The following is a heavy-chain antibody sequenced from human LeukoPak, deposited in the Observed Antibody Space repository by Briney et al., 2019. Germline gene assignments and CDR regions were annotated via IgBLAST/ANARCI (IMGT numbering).Heavy chain of an antibody. V-gene: IGHV4-61*02. CDR1: SASISSGSYY. CDR3: ASQLGYFDF. J-gene: IGHJ4*02. Sequence: SQTLSLTCAVSSASISSGSYYWTWLRQPAGKGLEWIGRIFTSGSTNYNPSLKSRVTISVDRSKNQFSLKLSYVTAADTAVYYCASQLGYFDFWGQGTLVTVSS. CDR2: IFTSGST. D-gene: IGHD6-6*01.